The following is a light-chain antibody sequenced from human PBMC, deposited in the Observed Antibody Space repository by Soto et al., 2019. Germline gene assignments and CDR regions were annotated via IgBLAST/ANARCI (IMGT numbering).Light chain of an antibody. CDR1: QTISSS. CDR2: KAS. Sequence: DIHMSQSPSTLSGSVGDRFTITCGARQTISSSLAWYQQKPGKAPKLLIYKASTLKSGVPSRFRGSGSGTECTLTISSLQPDDFEPYYCQHYNSYSEAFGQGTKVDI. V-gene: IGKV1-5*03. J-gene: IGKJ1*01. CDR3: QHYNSYSEA.